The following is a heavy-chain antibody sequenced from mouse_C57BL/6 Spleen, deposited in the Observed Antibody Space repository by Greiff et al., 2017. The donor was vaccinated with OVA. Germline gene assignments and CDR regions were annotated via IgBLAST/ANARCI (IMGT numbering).Heavy chain of an antibody. CDR3: ARYRGGRPYWYCDV. V-gene: IGHV1-64*01. CDR1: GYTFTSYW. CDR2: IHPYNGSN. Sequence: VQLQQPGAELVKPGDSVTLSCKASGYTFTSYWMHWVKQRPGQGLVWIGVIHPYNGSNNYNPKLKSKATLTVDKSSSTAYMQLSSLTTEDSAVYNCARYRGGRPYWYCDVWGTGTTVTVSS. D-gene: IGHD1-1*02. J-gene: IGHJ1*03.